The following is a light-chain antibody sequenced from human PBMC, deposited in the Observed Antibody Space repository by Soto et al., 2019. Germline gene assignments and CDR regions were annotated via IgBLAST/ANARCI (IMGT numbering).Light chain of an antibody. CDR2: GAS. CDR1: QSVSSN. J-gene: IGKJ1*01. V-gene: IGKV3-15*01. Sequence: EIVMPQSPATLSVSPGERATLSCRASQSVSSNLAWYQQKPGQAPRLLIYGASTRATGIPARFSGSGSRTEFTLTISSLQSEDFAVYYCQQYNNWAFGQGAKVDIK. CDR3: QQYNNWA.